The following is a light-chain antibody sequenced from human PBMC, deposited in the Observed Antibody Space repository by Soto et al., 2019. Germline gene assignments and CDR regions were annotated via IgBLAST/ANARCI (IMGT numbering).Light chain of an antibody. CDR3: TSYAGYNNPVV. Sequence: QSALTQPPSASGSPGQSVTISCTGTSSDVGFYNYVSWYQQHPDKAPQLMIYEVNKRPSGVPDRFSGSKSGNTASLTVSGLQTDEEADYYCTSYAGYNNPVVFGGGTKLTVL. J-gene: IGLJ3*02. CDR2: EVN. CDR1: SSDVGFYNY. V-gene: IGLV2-8*01.